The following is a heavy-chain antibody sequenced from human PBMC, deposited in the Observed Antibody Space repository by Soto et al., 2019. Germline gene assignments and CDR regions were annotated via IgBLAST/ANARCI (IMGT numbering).Heavy chain of an antibody. CDR3: AGGFWSGYSNYYYGMDV. Sequence: VGSLRHSCAASGFTCSSYGMRWVRQATGKGLEWVAVIWYDGSNKYYADSVKGRFTISRDNSKNTLYLQMNSLRAEDTAVYYCAGGFWSGYSNYYYGMDVWGQGTTVTVSS. CDR2: IWYDGSNK. D-gene: IGHD3-3*01. J-gene: IGHJ6*02. CDR1: GFTCSSYG. V-gene: IGHV3-33*01.